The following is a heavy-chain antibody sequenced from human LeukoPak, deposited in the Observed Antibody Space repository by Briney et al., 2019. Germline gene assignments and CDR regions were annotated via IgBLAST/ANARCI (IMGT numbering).Heavy chain of an antibody. Sequence: ASVKVSCKASGYTFTSYYMYWVRQAPGQGLEWMGIINPSGGSTSYAQKFQGRVTMTGDTSTSTVYMELSSLRSEDTAVYYCARNQGALASDDYWGQGTLVTVSS. CDR3: ARNQGALASDDY. J-gene: IGHJ4*02. D-gene: IGHD3-16*01. CDR2: INPSGGST. CDR1: GYTFTSYY. V-gene: IGHV1-46*01.